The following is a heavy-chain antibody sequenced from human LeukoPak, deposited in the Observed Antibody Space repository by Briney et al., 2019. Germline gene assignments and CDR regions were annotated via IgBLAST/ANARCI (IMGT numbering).Heavy chain of an antibody. CDR3: ARGLGLRWQSFDY. CDR1: CGSISSISYY. D-gene: IGHD4-23*01. CDR2: IHYSGST. J-gene: IGHJ4*02. V-gene: IGHV4-39*01. Sequence: PSETLSLTCTVSCGSISSISYYWGWIRQPPGKGLEGIGSIHYSGSTYYNPSLNSRVTISEDTSKNPFSLKMSSVTAADTAVYYCARGLGLRWQSFDYWGQGTLVTVSS.